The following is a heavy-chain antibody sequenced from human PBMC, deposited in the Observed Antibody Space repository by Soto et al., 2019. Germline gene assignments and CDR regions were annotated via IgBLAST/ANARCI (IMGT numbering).Heavy chain of an antibody. V-gene: IGHV4-59*01. CDR3: ARRYGGNFDY. D-gene: IGHD1-26*01. CDR1: GGSINNYY. J-gene: IGHJ4*02. CDR2: IYYSGST. Sequence: PSETLSLTCTVSGGSINNYYWSWIRQPPGKGLEWIGYIYYSGSTNYNPSLKSRVTISVDTSKNQFSLKLSSVTAADTAVYSCARRYGGNFDYWSQGTMVTVS.